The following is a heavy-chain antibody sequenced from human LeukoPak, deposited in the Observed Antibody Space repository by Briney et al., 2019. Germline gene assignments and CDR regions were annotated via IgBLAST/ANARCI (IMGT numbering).Heavy chain of an antibody. CDR3: ARTLWGSSSVSYYFDY. J-gene: IGHJ4*02. CDR1: GFTFSDYY. Sequence: GGSLRLSCAASGFTFSDYYMSWIRQAPGKGLEWVSYISSSGSTIYYADSVKGRFTISRDNAKNSLYLQMNSLRAEDTAMYYCARTLWGSSSVSYYFDYWGQGTLVTVSS. D-gene: IGHD6-6*01. V-gene: IGHV3-11*01. CDR2: ISSSGSTI.